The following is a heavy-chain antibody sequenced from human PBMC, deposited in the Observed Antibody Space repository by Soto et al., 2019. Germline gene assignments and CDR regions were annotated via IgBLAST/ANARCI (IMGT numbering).Heavy chain of an antibody. CDR3: AIPMRAYYYDSSGYSADAFDI. J-gene: IGHJ3*02. V-gene: IGHV1-8*01. CDR1: GYTFTSYD. CDR2: MNPNSGNT. Sequence: ASVKVSCKASGYTFTSYDINWVRQATGQGLEWMGWMNPNSGNTGYAQKFQGRVTTTRNTSISTAYMELSSLRSEDTAVYYCAIPMRAYYYDSSGYSADAFDIWGQGTMATVSS. D-gene: IGHD3-22*01.